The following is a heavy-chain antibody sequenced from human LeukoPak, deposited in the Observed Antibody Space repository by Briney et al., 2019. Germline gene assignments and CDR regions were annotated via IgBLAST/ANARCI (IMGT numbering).Heavy chain of an antibody. V-gene: IGHV5-51*01. CDR2: IYPGGSDT. CDR1: GYSFTSYW. Sequence: GESLKISCKGSGYSFTSYWIGWVRQMPGKGLEWMGIIYPGGSDTRYSPSFQGQVTISADKSISTAYLQWSSLKASDIAMYYCARWLGYCSGGSCYSTKYYFDYWGQGTLVTVSS. J-gene: IGHJ4*02. CDR3: ARWLGYCSGGSCYSTKYYFDY. D-gene: IGHD2-15*01.